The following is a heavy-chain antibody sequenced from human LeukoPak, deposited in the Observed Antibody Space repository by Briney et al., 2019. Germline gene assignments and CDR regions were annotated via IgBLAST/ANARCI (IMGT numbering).Heavy chain of an antibody. CDR2: ISSSGSTI. CDR1: GFTFSSYE. CDR3: ATLSRGYSGYDQDY. J-gene: IGHJ4*02. D-gene: IGHD5-12*01. V-gene: IGHV3-48*03. Sequence: QSGGSLRLSCAASGFTFSSYEMNWVRQAPGRGLEWVSYISSSGSTIYYADSVKGRFTIPRDNAKNSLYLQMNSLRAEDTAVYYCATLSRGYSGYDQDYWGQGTLVTVSS.